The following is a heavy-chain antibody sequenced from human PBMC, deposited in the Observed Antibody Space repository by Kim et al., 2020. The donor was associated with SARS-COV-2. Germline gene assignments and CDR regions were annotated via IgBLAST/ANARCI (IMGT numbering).Heavy chain of an antibody. V-gene: IGHV3-15*01. Sequence: YAAPVKGRFTISIDDSKNTLYLQMNSVKTEDTAVYYCTTDSRVPARGFDYWGQGTLVTVSS. D-gene: IGHD2-2*01. CDR3: TTDSRVPARGFDY. J-gene: IGHJ4*02.